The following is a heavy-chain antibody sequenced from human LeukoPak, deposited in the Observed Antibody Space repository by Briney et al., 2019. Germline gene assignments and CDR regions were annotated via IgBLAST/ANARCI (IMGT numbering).Heavy chain of an antibody. V-gene: IGHV4-34*01. CDR3: ARGRDWFDP. CDR2: INHSGST. CDR1: GGSFSGYY. J-gene: IGHJ5*02. Sequence: SETLSLTCAVYGGSFSGYYWSWIRQPPGKGLEWIGEINHSGSTNYNPSLKSRVTISVDTSKNQFSLKLSSVTAADTAVYYCARGRDWFDPWAREPWSPSPQ.